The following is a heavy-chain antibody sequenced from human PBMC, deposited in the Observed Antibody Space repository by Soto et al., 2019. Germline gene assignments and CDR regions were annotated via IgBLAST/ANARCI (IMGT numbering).Heavy chain of an antibody. CDR2: IYYSGST. D-gene: IGHD2-2*01. CDR1: GGSISSYY. Sequence: SETLSLTCTVSGGSISSYYWSWIRQPPGKGLEWIGYIYYSGSTNYNPSLKSRVTISVDTSKNQFSLKLSSVTAADTAVYYCAREGDIVLVRRALDFWAQGSMVIGSS. J-gene: IGHJ3*01. V-gene: IGHV4-59*01. CDR3: AREGDIVLVRRALDF.